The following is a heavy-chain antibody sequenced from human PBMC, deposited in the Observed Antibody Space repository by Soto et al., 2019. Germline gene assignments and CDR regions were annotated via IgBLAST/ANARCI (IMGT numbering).Heavy chain of an antibody. CDR3: ARESGNYYDSSRAFDI. CDR2: IDPSDSYT. CDR1: GYSFTNYW. J-gene: IGHJ3*02. Sequence: GESLKISWKASGYSFTNYWNSWLRQMAGKGLEWMGRIDPSDSYTNYSPSFQGHVTISADKSITTAYLQWSSLKASDTAMYYCARESGNYYDSSRAFDIWGQGTMVTVSS. D-gene: IGHD3-22*01. V-gene: IGHV5-10-1*01.